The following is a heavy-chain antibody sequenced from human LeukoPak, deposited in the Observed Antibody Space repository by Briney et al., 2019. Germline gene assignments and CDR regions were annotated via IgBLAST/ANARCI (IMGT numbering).Heavy chain of an antibody. CDR1: GFTVSSNY. CDR2: IYSGGST. Sequence: GGSLRLSCAASGFTVSSNYMSWVRQAPGKGLEWVSVIYSGGSTYYADSVKGRFTISRDNSKNTLYLQMNSLRAEDTAVYYCAREGPVPYYYDSSGYAWFGWGQGTLVTVSS. J-gene: IGHJ4*02. D-gene: IGHD3-22*01. CDR3: AREGPVPYYYDSSGYAWFG. V-gene: IGHV3-53*01.